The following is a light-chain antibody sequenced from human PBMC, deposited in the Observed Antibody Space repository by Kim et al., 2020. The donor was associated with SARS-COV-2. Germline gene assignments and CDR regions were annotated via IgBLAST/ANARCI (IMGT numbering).Light chain of an antibody. V-gene: IGLV1-51*01. Sequence: GPKVTISCSGSSSNIGNNYVSWYQQLPGTAPKLLIYDNNKRPSGIPDRYSGSKSGTSATLGITGLQTGDEADYYCGTWDSSLSAWVFGGGNQLTVL. CDR1: SSNIGNNY. CDR3: GTWDSSLSAWV. CDR2: DNN. J-gene: IGLJ3*02.